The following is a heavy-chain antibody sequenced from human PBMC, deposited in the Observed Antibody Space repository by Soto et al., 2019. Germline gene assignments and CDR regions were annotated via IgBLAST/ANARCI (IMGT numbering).Heavy chain of an antibody. J-gene: IGHJ4*02. Sequence: PSETLSLTCAVYGGSFSGYYWSWIRQPPGKGLEWIGEINHSGSTNYNPSLKSRVTISVDTSKNQFSLKLSSVTAADTAVYYCARGSRGLLVLMVWVEYYFDYWGQGTLVTVSS. D-gene: IGHD2-8*01. CDR1: GGSFSGYY. CDR2: INHSGST. CDR3: ARGSRGLLVLMVWVEYYFDY. V-gene: IGHV4-34*01.